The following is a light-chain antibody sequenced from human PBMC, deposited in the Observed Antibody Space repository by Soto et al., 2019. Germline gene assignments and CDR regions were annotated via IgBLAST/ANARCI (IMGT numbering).Light chain of an antibody. V-gene: IGLV2-23*01. CDR2: EGT. J-gene: IGLJ2*01. CDR3: CSYGGSHTVV. Sequence: QSVLTQPASVSGSPGQSITISCTGTSSDVGSYNLVSWYQQQPGKAPKLMIYEGTKRPSGVSDRFSGSKSGNTASLTISGLQAEDEGDYYCCSYGGSHTVVFGGGTQLTVL. CDR1: SSDVGSYNL.